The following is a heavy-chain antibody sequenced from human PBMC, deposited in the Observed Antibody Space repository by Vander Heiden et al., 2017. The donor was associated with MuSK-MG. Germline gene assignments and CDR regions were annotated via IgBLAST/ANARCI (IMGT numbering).Heavy chain of an antibody. J-gene: IGHJ6*02. D-gene: IGHD6-19*01. CDR1: GYTFTGYY. CDR2: INPNSGGT. Sequence: QVQLVQSGAAVKKPGASVKVSCKASGYTFTGYYMHWVRQAPGQGLEWMGWINPNSGGTNYAQKFQGRVTMTRDTSISTAYMELSRLRSDDTAVYYCARGPGCGAGWLNYYYYGMDVWGQGTTVTVSS. V-gene: IGHV1-2*02. CDR3: ARGPGCGAGWLNYYYYGMDV.